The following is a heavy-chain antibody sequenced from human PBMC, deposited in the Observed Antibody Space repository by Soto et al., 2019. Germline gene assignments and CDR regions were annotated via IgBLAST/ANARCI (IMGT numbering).Heavy chain of an antibody. CDR1: GFTFTSFA. CDR2: VSGNGATT. Sequence: GGSLRLSCAASGFTFTSFAMSWVRQAPGKGLEWVAAVSGNGATTHYADSVKGRFTVSRDNSRNTVYLQLNSLRAEDTAVFYCAKKSYYYDTSGYSEYFQHWGQCTLVTVSS. CDR3: AKKSYYYDTSGYSEYFQH. D-gene: IGHD3-22*01. V-gene: IGHV3-23*01. J-gene: IGHJ1*01.